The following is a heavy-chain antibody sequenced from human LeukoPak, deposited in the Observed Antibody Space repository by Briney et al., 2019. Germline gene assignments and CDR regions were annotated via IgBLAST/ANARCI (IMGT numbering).Heavy chain of an antibody. V-gene: IGHV3-30*19. J-gene: IGHJ3*02. CDR2: ISYDGSNE. CDR1: GFTFSSYG. Sequence: GGSLRLSCAPSGFTFSSYGMHWVRQAPGKGLEWVAVISYDGSNEYYADSVKGRFTISRDNSKNTLYLQMNSLRLEDTAVYYCAREAEAFDIWGQGTMVTVSS. CDR3: AREAEAFDI.